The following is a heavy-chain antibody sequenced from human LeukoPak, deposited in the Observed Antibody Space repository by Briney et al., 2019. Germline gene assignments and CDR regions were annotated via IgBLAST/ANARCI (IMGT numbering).Heavy chain of an antibody. J-gene: IGHJ4*02. Sequence: GGSLRLSCAASGFTFTSYGMHWVRRAPGKGLEWVAVVWYDGRHKYYADSVKGRFTISRDNSKSTLYLQMDSLRAEDTAVYYCARDRRGGYDWSFDYWGQGTLVTVSS. CDR1: GFTFTSYG. V-gene: IGHV3-33*01. D-gene: IGHD5-12*01. CDR3: ARDRRGGYDWSFDY. CDR2: VWYDGRHK.